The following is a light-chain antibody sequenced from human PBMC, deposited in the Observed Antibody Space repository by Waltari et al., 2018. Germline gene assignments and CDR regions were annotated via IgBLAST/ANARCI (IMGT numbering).Light chain of an antibody. Sequence: IQITQSPSSLSASVGDTVTITCRASQGITTYLNWFQQKPGKVPKLLIYAATTLQSGVPSRFSGRGAGTEFTLTIDSLQPEDFASYYCLQYSSYPYTFGQGTKVEIE. J-gene: IGKJ2*01. CDR3: LQYSSYPYT. CDR1: QGITTY. V-gene: IGKV1-17*01. CDR2: AAT.